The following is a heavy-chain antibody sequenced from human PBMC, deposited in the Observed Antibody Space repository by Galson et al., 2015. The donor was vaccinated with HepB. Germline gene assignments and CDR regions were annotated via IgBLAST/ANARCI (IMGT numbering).Heavy chain of an antibody. V-gene: IGHV3-30-3*01. CDR2: ISYDGSNK. CDR3: ARGEQWLVGPGYFDY. Sequence: SLRLSCAASGFTFSSYAMHWVRQAPGKGLEWVAVISYDGSNKYYADSVKGRFTISRDNSKNTLYLQMNSLRAEDTAVYYCARGEQWLVGPGYFDYWGQGTLVTVSS. J-gene: IGHJ4*02. D-gene: IGHD6-19*01. CDR1: GFTFSSYA.